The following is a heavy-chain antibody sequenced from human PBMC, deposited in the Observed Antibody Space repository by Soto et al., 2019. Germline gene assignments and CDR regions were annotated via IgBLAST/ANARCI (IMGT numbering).Heavy chain of an antibody. Sequence: EVQLVESGGGLVQPGRSLRLSCAASGFTCDDYAMHWVRQAPGKGLEWVSNINWHSRSIGYADSVKGRFTISRDNAKNALYLQMNSLRDEDTALYYCAKDTSSGGLVKGAFDIWGQGTMVTVSS. V-gene: IGHV3-9*01. CDR3: AKDTSSGGLVKGAFDI. J-gene: IGHJ3*02. CDR1: GFTCDDYA. D-gene: IGHD6-19*01. CDR2: INWHSRSI.